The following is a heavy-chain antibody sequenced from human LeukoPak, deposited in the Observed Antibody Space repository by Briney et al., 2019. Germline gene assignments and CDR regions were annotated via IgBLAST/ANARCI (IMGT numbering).Heavy chain of an antibody. D-gene: IGHD4-11*01. CDR1: GYTFTSYG. Sequence: GASVKVSCKASGYTFTSYGISWVRQAPGQGLEWMGWISAYNGNKNYAQKLQGRVTMTTDTSTSTAYMELRSLRSDDTAVYYCARAGATVTYYYYYYMDVWGKGTTVTVSS. J-gene: IGHJ6*03. V-gene: IGHV1-18*01. CDR3: ARAGATVTYYYYYYMDV. CDR2: ISAYNGNK.